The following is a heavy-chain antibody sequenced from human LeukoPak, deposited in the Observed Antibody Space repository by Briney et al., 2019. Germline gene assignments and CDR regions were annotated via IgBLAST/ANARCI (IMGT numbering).Heavy chain of an antibody. V-gene: IGHV1-69*13. CDR3: ATAPDTSYYYYMDV. CDR2: IIPIYGTA. D-gene: IGHD1-14*01. Sequence: ASVKVSCKASGGTFSSYAISWVRQAPGQGLEWMGRIIPIYGTANYAQNFQGRVTITADESTSTAYMELSSLRSEDTAVYYCATAPDTSYYYYMDVWGKGTTVTVSS. CDR1: GGTFSSYA. J-gene: IGHJ6*03.